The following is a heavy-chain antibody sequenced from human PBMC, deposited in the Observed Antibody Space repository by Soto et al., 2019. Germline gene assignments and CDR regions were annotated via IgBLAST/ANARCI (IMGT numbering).Heavy chain of an antibody. CDR2: IYYSGST. CDR3: ARDATVTNYYYGMDV. D-gene: IGHD4-17*01. J-gene: IGHJ6*02. Sequence: PSETLSLTCTVSGGSISSSSYYWGWIRQPPGKGLEWIGSIYYSGSTYYNPSLKSRVTISVDTSKNQFSLKLSSVTAADTAVYYCARDATVTNYYYGMDVWGQWTTVTVSS. CDR1: GGSISSSSYY. V-gene: IGHV4-39*07.